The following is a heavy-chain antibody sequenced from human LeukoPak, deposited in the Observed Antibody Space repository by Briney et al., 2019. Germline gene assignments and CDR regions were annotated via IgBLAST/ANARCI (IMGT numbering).Heavy chain of an antibody. CDR3: ARDHHYYGSGSYYRVNKGGFDP. CDR2: IYYSGST. Sequence: SETLSLTCTVSGGSISSYYWSWIRQPPGKGLEWIGYIYYSGSTNYNPSLKSRVTISVDTSKNQFSLKLSSVTAADTAVYYCARDHHYYGSGSYYRVNKGGFDPWGQGTLVTVSS. CDR1: GGSISSYY. D-gene: IGHD3-10*01. V-gene: IGHV4-59*01. J-gene: IGHJ5*02.